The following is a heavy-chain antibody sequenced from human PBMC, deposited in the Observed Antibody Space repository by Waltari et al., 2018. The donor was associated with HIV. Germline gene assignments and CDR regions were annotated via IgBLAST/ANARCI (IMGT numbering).Heavy chain of an antibody. D-gene: IGHD3-22*01. Sequence: VQLVQSGSELKKPGASVKVSCKASGYTFTSYAMNWVRQAAGQGLDGMGWVNTNTGNPTYCQGSTVRFVVYLDTSVSTAYLQISSLKAEDTAVYYCARDSRTMIVVYDAFDIWGQGTMVTVSS. CDR2: VNTNTGNP. V-gene: IGHV7-4-1*02. J-gene: IGHJ3*02. CDR3: ARDSRTMIVVYDAFDI. CDR1: GYTFTSYA.